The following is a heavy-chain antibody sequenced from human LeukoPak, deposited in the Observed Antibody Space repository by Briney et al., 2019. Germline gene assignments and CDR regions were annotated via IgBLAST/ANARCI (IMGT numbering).Heavy chain of an antibody. V-gene: IGHV3-23*01. CDR3: AKSGYNRFDY. D-gene: IGHD5-24*01. CDR2: ISGSGSGGST. CDR1: GFTFSSSA. J-gene: IGHJ4*02. Sequence: GGSLRLSCTASGFTFSSSAMSWVRQAPGKGLEWVSSISGSGSGGSTYYADSVKGRFTISRDNSKNTLYLQMNSLIAEDTAVYYCAKSGYNRFDYWGQGTRVTVSS.